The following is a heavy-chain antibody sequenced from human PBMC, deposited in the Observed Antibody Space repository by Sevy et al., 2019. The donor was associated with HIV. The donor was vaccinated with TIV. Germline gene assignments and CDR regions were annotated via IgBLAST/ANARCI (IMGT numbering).Heavy chain of an antibody. V-gene: IGHV1-2*02. CDR1: GYTFTGYY. D-gene: IGHD3-22*01. CDR2: INPNNGGT. CDR3: ARMGDYSDSSGYYPLKF. Sequence: ASVKVSCKASGYTFTGYYVHWVRQAPGQRLEWMGWINPNNGGTYFAKKFQDSVTLTTDTSVNTAYMELRSLTFDDTAIYYCARMGDYSDSSGYYPLKFWGQGTLVTVSS. J-gene: IGHJ4*02.